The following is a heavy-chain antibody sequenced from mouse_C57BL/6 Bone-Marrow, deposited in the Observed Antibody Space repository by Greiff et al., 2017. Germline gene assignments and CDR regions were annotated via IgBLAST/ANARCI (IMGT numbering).Heavy chain of an antibody. Sequence: QVQLQQPGAELVKPGASVKLSCKASGYTFTSYWMHWVKQRPGQGLEWIGMIHPNSGSTNYNEKFKSKATLTVDKSSSTAYMQLSSLTSEDSAVYTGAMYYYGSSSAWFAYWGQGTLVTVSA. CDR2: IHPNSGST. CDR3: AMYYYGSSSAWFAY. D-gene: IGHD1-1*01. J-gene: IGHJ3*01. CDR1: GYTFTSYW. V-gene: IGHV1-64*01.